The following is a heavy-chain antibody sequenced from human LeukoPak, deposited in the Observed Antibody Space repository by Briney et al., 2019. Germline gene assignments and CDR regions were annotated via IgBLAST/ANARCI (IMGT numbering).Heavy chain of an antibody. D-gene: IGHD3-22*01. V-gene: IGHV1-2*02. J-gene: IGHJ4*02. Sequence: ASVKVSCKVSGYTLNELSIYWVRQAPGKGLEWMGWVNPHSGGTNFAQRFRGRVTLTRDTSVTTAYMELNRLESDDTAIYYCARTDNKYDSRLLFNWGQGTQIIVSS. CDR1: GYTLNELS. CDR3: ARTDNKYDSRLLFN. CDR2: VNPHSGGT.